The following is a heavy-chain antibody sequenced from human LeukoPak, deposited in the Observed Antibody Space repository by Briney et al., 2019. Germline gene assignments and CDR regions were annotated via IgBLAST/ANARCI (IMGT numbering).Heavy chain of an antibody. V-gene: IGHV4-59*11. Sequence: SETLSLTCTVSDGPIRNHYWTWIRQSPVKGLEGIGDMSNSGSTSYNPSLKSRVTISIDTSKSQFSLTLSSVTAADPAVYYCGRDALVGYFSFWYMDVWGKGTTVTVSS. CDR3: GRDALVGYFSFWYMDV. J-gene: IGHJ6*03. D-gene: IGHD2-15*01. CDR1: DGPIRNHY. CDR2: MSNSGST.